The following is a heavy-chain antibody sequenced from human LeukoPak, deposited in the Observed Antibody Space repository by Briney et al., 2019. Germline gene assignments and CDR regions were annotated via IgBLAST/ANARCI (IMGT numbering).Heavy chain of an antibody. J-gene: IGHJ6*03. CDR1: GGSISSSSYY. CDR3: ARMRGYSSSFKVYYYMDV. CDR2: IYYSGST. D-gene: IGHD6-13*01. V-gene: IGHV4-39*07. Sequence: SETLSLTCTVSGGSISSSSYYWGWIRQPPGKGLEWIGSIYYSGSTYYNPSLKSRVTISVDTSKNQFSLKLSSVTAADTAVYYCARMRGYSSSFKVYYYMDVWGKGTTVTVSS.